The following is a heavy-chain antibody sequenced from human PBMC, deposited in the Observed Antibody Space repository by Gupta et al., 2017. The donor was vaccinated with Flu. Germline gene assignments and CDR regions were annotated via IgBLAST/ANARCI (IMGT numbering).Heavy chain of an antibody. D-gene: IGHD3-9*01. CDR1: GYPFSNYG. CDR3: ARDRAHVLTGYSFDN. V-gene: IGHV1-18*01. CDR2: ISGYNGNT. J-gene: IGHJ4*02. Sequence: QVQLVQSGAAAKKPGASVQVSCKASGYPFSNYGVSWVRQAPGHGLEWMGWISGYNGNTNYAQKVQGRVTMTTDTSTSTAYMEVRSLRSDDTAVYYCARDRAHVLTGYSFDNWGQGTLVTGSS.